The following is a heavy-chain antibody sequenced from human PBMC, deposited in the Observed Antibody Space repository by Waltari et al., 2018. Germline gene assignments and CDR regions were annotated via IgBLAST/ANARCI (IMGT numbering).Heavy chain of an antibody. D-gene: IGHD3-22*01. J-gene: IGHJ5*02. Sequence: QVQLQQWGAGLLKPSETLSLTCAVYGGSFSGYYWSWIRPPPGKGLEWIGEINHSGSTNYNPSLKSRVTISVDTSKNQFSLKLSSVTAADTAVYYCARALGGYPLPPGGNWFDPWGQGTLVTVSS. CDR2: INHSGST. V-gene: IGHV4-34*01. CDR3: ARALGGYPLPPGGNWFDP. CDR1: GGSFSGYY.